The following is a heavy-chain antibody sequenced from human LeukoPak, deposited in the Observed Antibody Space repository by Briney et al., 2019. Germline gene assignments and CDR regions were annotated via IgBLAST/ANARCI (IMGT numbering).Heavy chain of an antibody. J-gene: IGHJ4*02. CDR2: ISSSSSTI. CDR1: GFTFSSYS. Sequence: GGSLRLSCAASGFTFSSYSMNWVRQAPGKGLEWVSYISSSSSTIYYADSVKGRFTISRDNAKNSLYLQMNSLRAEDTAVYYCARVLYSSYCGGDCYEAVDYWGKGTLVTVSS. V-gene: IGHV3-48*01. D-gene: IGHD2-21*02. CDR3: ARVLYSSYCGGDCYEAVDY.